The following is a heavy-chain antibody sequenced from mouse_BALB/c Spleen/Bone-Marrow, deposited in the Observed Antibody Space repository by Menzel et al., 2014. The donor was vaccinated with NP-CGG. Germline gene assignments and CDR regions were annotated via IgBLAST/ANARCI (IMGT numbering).Heavy chain of an antibody. Sequence: VMLVESGPGLVAPSQSLSITCTVSGFSLTSYGVHWVRQSPGKGLEWLGVIWPGGSTNYNSALMSRLTISNDNSKSQVFLKMNSLQTDDTAIYYCARDRGGNYGYAMDYWGQGTSVTVSS. CDR3: ARDRGGNYGYAMDY. J-gene: IGHJ4*01. CDR2: IWPGGST. V-gene: IGHV2-9*02. D-gene: IGHD2-1*01. CDR1: GFSLTSYG.